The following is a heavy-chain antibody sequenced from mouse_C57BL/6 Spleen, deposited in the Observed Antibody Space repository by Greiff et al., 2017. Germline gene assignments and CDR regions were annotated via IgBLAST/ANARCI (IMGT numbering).Heavy chain of an antibody. CDR3: SRSLGRGYYYAMDY. Sequence: QVQLQQPGAELVKPGASVKLSCKASAYTFTSYWMHCVKQRPGQGLEWIGMIHPNSGSTNYNEKFKSKATLTVDKSSSTAYMQLSSLTSEDSAVYYCSRSLGRGYYYAMDYWGPGALVTVST. V-gene: IGHV1-64*01. D-gene: IGHD4-1*01. CDR2: IHPNSGST. CDR1: AYTFTSYW. J-gene: IGHJ4*01.